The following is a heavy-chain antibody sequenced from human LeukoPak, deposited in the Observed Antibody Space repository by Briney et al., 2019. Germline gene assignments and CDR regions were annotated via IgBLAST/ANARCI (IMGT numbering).Heavy chain of an antibody. CDR2: IYYTGST. Sequence: SETLSLTCTVSGDSISLYYWSWIRQPPGKGLEWIGYIYYTGSTKSNPSLKSRVTISVDTSKKQFSLNLSSVTAADTAVYYCASLGSRSGWDYFDYWGQGTLVTVSS. CDR3: ASLGSRSGWDYFDY. CDR1: GDSISLYY. D-gene: IGHD7-27*01. V-gene: IGHV4-59*01. J-gene: IGHJ4*02.